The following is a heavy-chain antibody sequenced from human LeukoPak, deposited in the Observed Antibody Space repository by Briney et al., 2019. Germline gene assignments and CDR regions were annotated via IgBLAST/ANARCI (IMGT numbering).Heavy chain of an antibody. CDR1: GGSISSSSYY. V-gene: IGHV4-39*01. D-gene: IGHD3-16*02. Sequence: SETLSLTCTVSGGSISSSSYYWGWIRQPPGTGLEWIGSIYYSGSTYYNPSLKSRVTISVDTSKNQFSLKLSSVTAADTAVYYCARRYYDYVWGSYRYGFDYWGQGTLVTVSS. CDR3: ARRYYDYVWGSYRYGFDY. J-gene: IGHJ4*02. CDR2: IYYSGST.